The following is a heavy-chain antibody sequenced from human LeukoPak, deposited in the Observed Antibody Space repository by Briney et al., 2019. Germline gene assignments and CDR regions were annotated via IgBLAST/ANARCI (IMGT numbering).Heavy chain of an antibody. CDR2: ASGSGGST. J-gene: IGHJ4*02. CDR3: AKDLGSVVTPPSLDY. D-gene: IGHD4-23*01. V-gene: IGHV3-23*01. Sequence: PXGSLRLSCAASGFTFSSYAMSWVRQAPGKGLEWVSSASGSGGSTYYADSVKGRFTISRDNSKNALYLQMNSLRAEDTAVYYCAKDLGSVVTPPSLDYWGQGTLVTVSS. CDR1: GFTFSSYA.